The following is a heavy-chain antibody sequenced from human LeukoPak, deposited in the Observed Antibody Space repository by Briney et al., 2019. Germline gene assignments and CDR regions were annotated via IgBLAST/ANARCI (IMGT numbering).Heavy chain of an antibody. D-gene: IGHD2-2*01. J-gene: IGHJ5*02. Sequence: PGRSLRLSCAASGFTFSSYAMHWVRQAPGRGLEWVALIWYDGSNKYYADSVKGRFTIPRDNSKNTVYLQMNSLRAEDTAVYFCARDLGCSSTSCYEGGHWFDPWGQGTLVTVSS. CDR2: IWYDGSNK. CDR1: GFTFSSYA. V-gene: IGHV3-33*08. CDR3: ARDLGCSSTSCYEGGHWFDP.